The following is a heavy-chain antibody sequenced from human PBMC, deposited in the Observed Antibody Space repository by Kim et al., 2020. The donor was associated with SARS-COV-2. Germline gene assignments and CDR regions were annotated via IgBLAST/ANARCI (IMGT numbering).Heavy chain of an antibody. Sequence: GGSLRLSCAASGFTFSSYWMSWVRQAPGKGLEWVANIKQDGSEKYYVDSVKGRFTISRDNAKNSLYLQMNSLRAEDTAVYYCARVILNYDILTPSYYFDYWGQGTLVTVSS. CDR2: IKQDGSEK. D-gene: IGHD3-9*01. J-gene: IGHJ4*02. CDR3: ARVILNYDILTPSYYFDY. V-gene: IGHV3-7*01. CDR1: GFTFSSYW.